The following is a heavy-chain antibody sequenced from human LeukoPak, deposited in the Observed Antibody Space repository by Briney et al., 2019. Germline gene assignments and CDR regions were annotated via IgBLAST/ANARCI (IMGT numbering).Heavy chain of an antibody. CDR3: AREYYRDFDY. D-gene: IGHD2/OR15-2a*01. Sequence: PGGSLRLSCAASGFTFSSYGMHWVRQAPGKGLEWVAFIRYDGSNKYYADSVKGRFTISRDNAKNSLYLQMNSLRAEDTAVYYCAREYYRDFDYWGQGSLVTVSS. V-gene: IGHV3-30*02. CDR1: GFTFSSYG. J-gene: IGHJ4*02. CDR2: IRYDGSNK.